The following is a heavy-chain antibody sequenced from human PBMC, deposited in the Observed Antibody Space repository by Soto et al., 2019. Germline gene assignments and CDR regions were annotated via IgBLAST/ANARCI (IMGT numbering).Heavy chain of an antibody. V-gene: IGHV1-46*01. CDR3: ARGDRGYCSGGSCPGYYGMDV. Sequence: ASVKVSCKASGYTFTSYYMHWVRQAPGQGLEWMGIINPSGGSTSYAQKFQGRVTMTRDTSTSTVYMELSSLRSEDTAVYYCARGDRGYCSGGSCPGYYGMDVWGKGTTVTVSS. CDR2: INPSGGST. J-gene: IGHJ6*04. D-gene: IGHD2-15*01. CDR1: GYTFTSYY.